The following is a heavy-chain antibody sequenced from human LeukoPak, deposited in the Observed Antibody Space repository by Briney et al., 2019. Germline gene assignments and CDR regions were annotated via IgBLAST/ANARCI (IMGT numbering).Heavy chain of an antibody. D-gene: IGHD6-13*01. CDR3: ARRAERYSSSWYDY. V-gene: IGHV4-59*08. J-gene: IGHJ4*02. CDR2: IYYSGST. CDR1: GGSISSYY. Sequence: SETLSLTCTVSGGSISSYYWSWIRQPPGEVLGWNGYIYYSGSTNYNPSLKSRVTISVDTSKNQFSLKLSSVTAADTAVYYCARRAERYSSSWYDYWGQGTLVTVSS.